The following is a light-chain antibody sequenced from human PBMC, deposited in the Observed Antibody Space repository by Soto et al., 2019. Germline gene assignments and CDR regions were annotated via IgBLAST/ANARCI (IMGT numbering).Light chain of an antibody. CDR2: EVS. V-gene: IGLV2-14*03. Sequence: QSALTQPASVFGSPGQSITFSCTGTSSDVGGYNFVSWYQQHPGKAPKLMIYEVSSRPSGVSNRFSGSKSGDTASLTISGLQTQDQADYYCISYATSTTVVFGTRTKGSVL. CDR3: ISYATSTTVV. CDR1: SSDVGGYNF. J-gene: IGLJ1*01.